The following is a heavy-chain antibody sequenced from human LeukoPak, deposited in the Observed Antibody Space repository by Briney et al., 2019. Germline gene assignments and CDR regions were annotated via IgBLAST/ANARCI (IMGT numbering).Heavy chain of an antibody. Sequence: GGSLRLSCAASGFTFSTSATGWVRQAPGKGLEWVSTISGSGGDTYYADSVRGRFTISRDNSKNTLYLQMNSLRAEDTAVYYCAKGMSYDILTGLDYWGQGTLVTVSS. CDR3: AKGMSYDILTGLDY. D-gene: IGHD3-9*01. CDR1: GFTFSTSA. CDR2: ISGSGGDT. J-gene: IGHJ4*02. V-gene: IGHV3-23*01.